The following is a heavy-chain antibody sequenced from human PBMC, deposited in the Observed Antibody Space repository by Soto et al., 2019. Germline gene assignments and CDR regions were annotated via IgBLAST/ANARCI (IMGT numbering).Heavy chain of an antibody. CDR2: IYHSGST. CDR1: GGSISSSNW. CDR3: ARADSYGYGRFDY. D-gene: IGHD5-18*01. V-gene: IGHV4-4*02. Sequence: PSETLSLTCAVSGGSISSSNWWSWVRQPPGKGLEWIGEIYHSGSTNYNPSLKSRVTISVDKSKNQFSLKLSSVTAADTAVYYCARADSYGYGRFDYWGQGTLVTVSS. J-gene: IGHJ4*02.